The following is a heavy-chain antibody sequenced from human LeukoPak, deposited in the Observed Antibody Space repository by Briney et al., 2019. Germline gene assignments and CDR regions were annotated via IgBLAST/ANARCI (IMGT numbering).Heavy chain of an antibody. CDR2: ISAYNGNT. Sequence: GASVKVSCKASGYTFTSYGISWVRQAPGQGLEWMGWISAYNGNTNYAQKLQGRVTMTTDTSTSTAYMELRSLRSDDTAVYYCARDFDWLLYGQRGDSLDYWGQGTLVTVSS. V-gene: IGHV1-18*01. J-gene: IGHJ4*02. D-gene: IGHD3-9*01. CDR3: ARDFDWLLYGQRGDSLDY. CDR1: GYTFTSYG.